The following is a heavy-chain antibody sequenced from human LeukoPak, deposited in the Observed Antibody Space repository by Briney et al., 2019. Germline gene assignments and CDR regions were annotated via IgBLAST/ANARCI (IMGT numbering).Heavy chain of an antibody. Sequence: PGGSLRLSCAASGFTFSSYSMNWVRQAPGKGLEWVSSISSSSSYIYYADSVKGRFTISRDNAKNSLYLQMNSLRAEDTAVYYCAREEQQLGQVYYYYYGMDVWGQGTTVTVSS. CDR1: GFTFSSYS. D-gene: IGHD6-13*01. CDR3: AREEQQLGQVYYYYYGMDV. V-gene: IGHV3-21*01. CDR2: ISSSSSYI. J-gene: IGHJ6*02.